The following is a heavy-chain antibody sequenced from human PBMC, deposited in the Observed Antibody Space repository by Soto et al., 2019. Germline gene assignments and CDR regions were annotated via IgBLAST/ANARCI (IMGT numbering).Heavy chain of an antibody. CDR3: VSKRTYVPTQAYFDY. J-gene: IGHJ4*02. Sequence: SETLSLTCTVSGGSVSNSNYYWGWIRQSPGKGLEWIGSVYYRGRSYSKSSVKSRVTISVDTSKNQFSLNLNSVTASDTAVYYCVSKRTYVPTQAYFDYWGQGALVTVSS. CDR1: GGSVSNSNYY. V-gene: IGHV4-39*01. D-gene: IGHD3-16*01. CDR2: VYYRGRS.